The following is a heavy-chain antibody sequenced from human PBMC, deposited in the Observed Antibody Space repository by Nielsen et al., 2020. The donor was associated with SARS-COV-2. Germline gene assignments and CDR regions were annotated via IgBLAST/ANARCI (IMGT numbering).Heavy chain of an antibody. CDR2: INHSGST. V-gene: IGHV4-34*09. J-gene: IGHJ3*02. Sequence: SETLSLTCAVYGGSFSGYYWSWIRQPPGKGLEWIGEINHSGSTNYNPSLKSRVTISVDTSKNQFSLKLSSVTAADTAVYYCASFVGFSGGGRNAFDIWGQGTMVTVSS. D-gene: IGHD2-15*01. CDR3: ASFVGFSGGGRNAFDI. CDR1: GGSFSGYY.